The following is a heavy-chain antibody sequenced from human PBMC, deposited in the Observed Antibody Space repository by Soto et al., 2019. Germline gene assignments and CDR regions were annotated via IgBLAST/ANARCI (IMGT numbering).Heavy chain of an antibody. CDR1: GFTFSAYW. Sequence: PGGSLRLSCAASGFTFSAYWMHWFRQAPGKGLVWVSRTNTDGTATTYADSVEGRFTISRDNAKNMLYLQMNSLRAEDTAVYYCTRGHYYGMDVWGQGTTVTVSS. V-gene: IGHV3-74*03. CDR2: TNTDGTAT. J-gene: IGHJ6*02. CDR3: TRGHYYGMDV.